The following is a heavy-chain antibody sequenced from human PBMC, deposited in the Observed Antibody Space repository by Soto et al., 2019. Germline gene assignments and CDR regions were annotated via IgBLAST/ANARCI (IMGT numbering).Heavy chain of an antibody. CDR2: INHSGST. Sequence: SETLSLTCAVYGGSFSGYYWSWIRQPPGKGLEWIGEINHSGSTNYNPSLKSRVTISVDTSKNQFSLKLSSVTAADTAVYYCARGRGYCSGGSCPGAFDIWGQGTMVTVSS. D-gene: IGHD2-15*01. CDR1: GGSFSGYY. V-gene: IGHV4-34*01. J-gene: IGHJ3*02. CDR3: ARGRGYCSGGSCPGAFDI.